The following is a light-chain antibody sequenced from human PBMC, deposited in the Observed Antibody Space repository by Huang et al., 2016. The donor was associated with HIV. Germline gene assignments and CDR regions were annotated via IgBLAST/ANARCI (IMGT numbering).Light chain of an antibody. CDR3: QQYNDWPRS. CDR2: AAS. CDR1: QNLNTN. J-gene: IGKJ1*01. V-gene: IGKV3-15*01. Sequence: EIVMTHSPATLSVAPGERATLPCRASQNLNTNLAWFQQKPGQAPRLLIYAASTRTADCPARFSGSGSRTEFTLTISSLQSEDIAVYYCQQYNDWPRSFGQGTKVEIK.